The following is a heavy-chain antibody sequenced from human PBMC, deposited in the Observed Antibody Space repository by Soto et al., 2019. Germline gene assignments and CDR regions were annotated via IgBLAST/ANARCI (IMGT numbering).Heavy chain of an antibody. J-gene: IGHJ6*02. D-gene: IGHD6-13*01. V-gene: IGHV5-51*01. CDR2: IYPGDSNT. CDR1: GYRFTTYW. Sequence: VESLTTSCKGSGYRFTTYWIDWLLQMPGKGLECIGIIYPGDSNTRYSPSFQGQVTISADKSVSTAYLQWSSLKASDTSMYYCARHQGSPGYYYGMDVWGQGTTVTGSS. CDR3: ARHQGSPGYYYGMDV.